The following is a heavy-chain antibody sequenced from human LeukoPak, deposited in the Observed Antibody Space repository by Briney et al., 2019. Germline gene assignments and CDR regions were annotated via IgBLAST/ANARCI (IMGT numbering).Heavy chain of an antibody. D-gene: IGHD3-10*01. Sequence: GGSLRLSCAASGFTFSTFGMHWVRRAPGKGLEWVAVIWSDGSNKFYADSVKGRFTISRDNSKNTLFLQMNSLRAEDTALYSCARDRGGSKYFDSWGQGTLVTVSS. V-gene: IGHV3-33*01. CDR3: ARDRGGSKYFDS. J-gene: IGHJ4*02. CDR2: IWSDGSNK. CDR1: GFTFSTFG.